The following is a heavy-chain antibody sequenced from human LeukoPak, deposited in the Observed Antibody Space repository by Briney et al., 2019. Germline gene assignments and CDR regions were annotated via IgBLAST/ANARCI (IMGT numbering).Heavy chain of an antibody. D-gene: IGHD2-15*01. V-gene: IGHV5-51*01. CDR1: GYSFIIYW. CDR3: ARRARYCSSGSCWTFDY. CDR2: IYPGDSDS. Sequence: GESLKISCKGSGYSFIIYWIGWVRQMPGKGLKWMGIIYPGDSDSRYSPSFQGQVTVSADKSISTTYLQWSSLKASDTAMYYCARRARYCSSGSCWTFDYWGQGTLVTVSS. J-gene: IGHJ4*02.